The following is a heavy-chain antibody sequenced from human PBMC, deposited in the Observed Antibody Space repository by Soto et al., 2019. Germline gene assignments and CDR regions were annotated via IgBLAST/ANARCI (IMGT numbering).Heavy chain of an antibody. D-gene: IGHD6-25*01. CDR3: ARNQGAAAEFDY. CDR1: GYTFSSYG. CDR2: ISAYNGNT. V-gene: IGHV1-18*01. Sequence: ASVKVSCKASGYTFSSYGMGWVRQAPGQGLEWMGWISAYNGNTNYAQKLQGRVTMTTDTSTSTAYMGLRSLRSDDTAVYYCARNQGAAAEFDYWGQGTPVTVSS. J-gene: IGHJ4*02.